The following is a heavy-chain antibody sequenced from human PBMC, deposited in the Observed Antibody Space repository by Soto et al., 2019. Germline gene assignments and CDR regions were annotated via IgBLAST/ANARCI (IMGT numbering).Heavy chain of an antibody. CDR3: AHRTIQVYGMDV. Sequence: QITLKESGPTLVKPTQTLTLTCTFSGFSLSTSGVGVGWIRQPPGKALEWLALIYWDDDKRYSPSLRSRLTIPKDPSKTQVVLTMTNLDPVDTATYYCAHRTIQVYGMDVWGQGTTVTVSS. CDR1: GFSLSTSGVG. V-gene: IGHV2-5*02. D-gene: IGHD5-18*01. J-gene: IGHJ6*02. CDR2: IYWDDDK.